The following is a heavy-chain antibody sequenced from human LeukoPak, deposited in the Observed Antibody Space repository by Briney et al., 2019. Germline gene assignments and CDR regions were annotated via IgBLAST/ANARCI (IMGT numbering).Heavy chain of an antibody. CDR2: IYYTGRT. J-gene: IGHJ6*03. Sequence: PSETLSLTCIVSGGPISVDYWNWIRQAPGKGLEWIGYIYYTGRTKYNPSLASRLTISIDTSKNQFSLKLSSVTAADTAVYYCARSQFGIAAPRPRHYYYMDVWGKGTTVTVSS. CDR1: GGPISVDY. CDR3: ARSQFGIAAPRPRHYYYMDV. V-gene: IGHV4-59*12. D-gene: IGHD6-25*01.